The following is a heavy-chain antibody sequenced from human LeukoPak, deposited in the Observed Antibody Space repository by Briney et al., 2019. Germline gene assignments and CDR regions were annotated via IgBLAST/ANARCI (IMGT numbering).Heavy chain of an antibody. CDR1: GFTFGSYW. CDR2: IKQDGGEK. J-gene: IGHJ4*02. Sequence: GGSLRLPCAASGFTFGSYWMSWVRQAPGKGLECVANIKQDGGEKYFADSVRGRFTISRDNAKTSLYLQMDSLRAEDTAVYYCARGGGPAFDYWGQGTLVTVSS. CDR3: ARGGGPAFDY. V-gene: IGHV3-7*01.